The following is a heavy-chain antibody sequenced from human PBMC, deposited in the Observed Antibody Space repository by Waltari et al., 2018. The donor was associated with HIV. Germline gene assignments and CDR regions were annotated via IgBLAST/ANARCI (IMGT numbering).Heavy chain of an antibody. CDR3: ARQLVPADWFDP. Sequence: QVQLVQSGAEVKKAGASGQVCCTASAYTFTGHYMPWVIQATGQGLEWMGLINPNSGCTNYTQKFQGRVTMTRDTSISTAYMELSRLRSDDTAVYYCARQLVPADWFDPWGQGTLVTVSS. CDR1: AYTFTGHY. J-gene: IGHJ5*02. V-gene: IGHV1-2*02. CDR2: INPNSGCT. D-gene: IGHD2-2*01.